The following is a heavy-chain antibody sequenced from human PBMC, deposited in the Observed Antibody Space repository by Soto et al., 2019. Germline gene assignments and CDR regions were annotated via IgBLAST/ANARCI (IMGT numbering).Heavy chain of an antibody. CDR2: IRGGGGPT. CDR1: GFTFSNYA. D-gene: IGHD5-12*01. Sequence: EVQLLESGGDLVQPGGSLRLSCAASGFTFSNYAMSWVSQAPGKGLEWVSLIRGGGGPTNYADSVKGRFTVSRDNSNNMLFLQMSSIRSNDTAVYYCVKDFRVGYDWTHDWGQGTLVTVSS. J-gene: IGHJ4*02. CDR3: VKDFRVGYDWTHD. V-gene: IGHV3-23*01.